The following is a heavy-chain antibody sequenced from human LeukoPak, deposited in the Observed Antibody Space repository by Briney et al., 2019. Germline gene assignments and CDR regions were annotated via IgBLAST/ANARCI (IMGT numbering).Heavy chain of an antibody. V-gene: IGHV4-34*01. CDR1: GGSFSGYY. CDR3: ARLQPYCGGDCSFDY. J-gene: IGHJ4*02. Sequence: SETLSLTCAVYGGSFSGYYWSWIRQPPGKGLEWIGEINHSGSTNYNPSLKSRVTISVDTSKNQFSLKLSSVTAADTAVYYCARLQPYCGGDCSFDYWGQGTLVTVSS. D-gene: IGHD2-21*02. CDR2: INHSGST.